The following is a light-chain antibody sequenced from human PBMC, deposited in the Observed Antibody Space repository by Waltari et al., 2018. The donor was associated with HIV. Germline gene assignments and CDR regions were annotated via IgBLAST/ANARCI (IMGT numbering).Light chain of an antibody. CDR2: GAT. J-gene: IGKJ5*01. CDR3: QQYAASVVI. Sequence: DIVLAQSPGTLSLSPGERGTLSCRANESVTSNFLAWYQFRPGQAPRLLIYGATNRASGIPDRFIGGGSGTDFSLTISRLEPGDSALYYCQQYAASVVIFGQGTRLEIK. CDR1: ESVTSNF. V-gene: IGKV3-20*01.